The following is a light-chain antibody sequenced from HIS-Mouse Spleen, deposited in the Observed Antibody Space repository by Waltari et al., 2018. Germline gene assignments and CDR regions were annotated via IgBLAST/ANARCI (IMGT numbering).Light chain of an antibody. CDR3: QVWDSSSDHPV. Sequence: SYVLTQPPSVSVAPGKTARITCGGNNIGSKSVHWNQQKPGQAPVLVVYDESDRPSGIPERCSGSNSGNTATLTISRVEAGDEADYYCQVWDSSSDHPVFGGGTKLTVL. CDR1: NIGSKS. V-gene: IGLV3-21*03. CDR2: DES. J-gene: IGLJ3*02.